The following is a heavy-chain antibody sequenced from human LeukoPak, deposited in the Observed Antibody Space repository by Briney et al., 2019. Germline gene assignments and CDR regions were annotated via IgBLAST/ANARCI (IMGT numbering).Heavy chain of an antibody. Sequence: ASVKVSCKASGYTFTGYYMHWVRQAPGQGLEWVGWINPNSGGTNYAQKFQGRVTMTRDTSISTAYMELSRLRSDDTAVYYCARVSDYGDYVDYWGQGTLVTVSS. CDR1: GYTFTGYY. CDR3: ARVSDYGDYVDY. V-gene: IGHV1-2*02. CDR2: INPNSGGT. D-gene: IGHD4-17*01. J-gene: IGHJ4*02.